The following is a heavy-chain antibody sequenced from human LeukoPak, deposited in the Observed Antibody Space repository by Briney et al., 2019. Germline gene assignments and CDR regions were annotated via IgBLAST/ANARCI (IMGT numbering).Heavy chain of an antibody. CDR3: ARGGLGNFD. J-gene: IGHJ4*02. CDR1: GFTFSNYN. Sequence: GGSLRLSCAASGFTFSNYNMNWVRQAPGKGLEWVSSISSSSSYIYYADPVKGRFTISRDNAKNSLYLQMNSLRAEDTAVYYCARGGLGNFDWGQGTLVTVSS. CDR2: ISSSSSYI. V-gene: IGHV3-21*01. D-gene: IGHD4-23*01.